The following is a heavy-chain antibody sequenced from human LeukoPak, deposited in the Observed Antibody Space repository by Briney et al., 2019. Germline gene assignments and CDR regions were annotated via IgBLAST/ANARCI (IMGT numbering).Heavy chain of an antibody. CDR3: ARARDCTSSSCYGISFDY. V-gene: IGHV1-18*01. D-gene: IGHD2-2*01. Sequence: ASVKVSCKASGYTFTTYGVSWARQAPGQGLEWMGRISAYSGKTNYSMKFQGRLTMTTDTSTSTAYMDLRSLESDDTAVYYCARARDCTSSSCYGISFDYWGQGTLVTVSS. J-gene: IGHJ4*02. CDR2: ISAYSGKT. CDR1: GYTFTTYG.